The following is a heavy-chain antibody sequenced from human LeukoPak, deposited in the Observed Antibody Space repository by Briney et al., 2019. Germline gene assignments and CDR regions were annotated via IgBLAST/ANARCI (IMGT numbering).Heavy chain of an antibody. J-gene: IGHJ4*02. CDR3: AKGRAAAGTMSY. V-gene: IGHV3-23*01. Sequence: GGSLRLSCAASGFTFSSYAMSWVRQAPGKGLEWVSAISGSGGSTYYADSVKGRFTISRDNSKNTLYLQMNSLRAEDTAVYYWAKGRAAAGTMSYWGQGPLVPVSS. D-gene: IGHD6-13*01. CDR1: GFTFSSYA. CDR2: ISGSGGST.